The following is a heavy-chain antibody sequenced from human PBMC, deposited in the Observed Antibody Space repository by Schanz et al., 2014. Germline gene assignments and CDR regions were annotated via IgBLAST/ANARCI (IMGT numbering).Heavy chain of an antibody. CDR1: GYSFTTYD. Sequence: QVQLVQSGAEVKKPGASVRVSCKASGYSFTTYDVNWVRQATGQGLEWMGWMNPTTGNRGYAQNCQGRVTMTRDTSTSTVYMELSSLRSEDTAVYFCARGPSTGAFDIWGQGTMVTVSS. CDR2: MNPTTGNR. J-gene: IGHJ3*02. CDR3: ARGPSTGAFDI. V-gene: IGHV1-8*01.